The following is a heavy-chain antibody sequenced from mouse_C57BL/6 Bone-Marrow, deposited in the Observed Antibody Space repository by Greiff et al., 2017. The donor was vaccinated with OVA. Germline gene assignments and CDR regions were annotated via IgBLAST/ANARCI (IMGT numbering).Heavy chain of an antibody. CDR3: ARSSGKEGLDY. D-gene: IGHD2-1*01. CDR1: GYTFTDYY. Sequence: QVHVKQSGAELVRPGASVKLSCKASGYTFTDYYINWVKQRPGQGLEWIARIYPGSGNTYYNEKFKGKATLTAEKSSSTAYMQLSSLTSEDSAVYFCARSSGKEGLDYWGQGTSVTVSS. CDR2: IYPGSGNT. J-gene: IGHJ4*01. V-gene: IGHV1-76*01.